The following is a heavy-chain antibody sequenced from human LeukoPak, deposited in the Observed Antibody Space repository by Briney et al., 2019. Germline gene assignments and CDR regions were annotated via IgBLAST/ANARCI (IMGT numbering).Heavy chain of an antibody. CDR1: GGSISSGDYY. V-gene: IGHV4-30-4*01. J-gene: IGHJ4*02. D-gene: IGHD5-18*01. CDR3: ARVSAMAAAFDY. CDR2: IYYSGST. Sequence: SETLSLTCTVSGGSISSGDYYWSWIRQPPGKGLEWIGYIYYSGSTYYNPSLKSRVTISVDTSENQFSLKLSSVTAADTAVYYCARVSAMAAAFDYWGQGTLVTVSS.